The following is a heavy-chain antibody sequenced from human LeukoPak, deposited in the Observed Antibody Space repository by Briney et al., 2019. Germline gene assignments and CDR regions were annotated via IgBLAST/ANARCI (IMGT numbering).Heavy chain of an antibody. D-gene: IGHD4-17*01. J-gene: IGHJ4*02. V-gene: IGHV3-23*01. Sequence: GGSLRLSCAASGLTFSTYAMSWVRQAPGKGLEWASSISSSGGSTYYADSVKGRFTISRDNSKNTLYLQMKSLTAEDTAVYYCAKRPGVTRWGGQGTLVTVSS. CDR1: GLTFSTYA. CDR3: AKRPGVTRW. CDR2: ISSSGGST.